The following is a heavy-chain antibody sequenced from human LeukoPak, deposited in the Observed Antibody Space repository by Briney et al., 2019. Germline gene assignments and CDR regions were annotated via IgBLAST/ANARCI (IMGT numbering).Heavy chain of an antibody. CDR1: GGSISSSNW. Sequence: SGTLSLTCAVSGGSISSSNWWSWVRQPPGKGLEWIGEIYHSGSTNYNPSLKSRVTISVGKSKNQFSLKLSSVPAADTAVYYCARGSSGWYYFDYWGQGTLVTVSS. V-gene: IGHV4-4*02. CDR3: ARGSSGWYYFDY. D-gene: IGHD3-10*01. CDR2: IYHSGST. J-gene: IGHJ4*02.